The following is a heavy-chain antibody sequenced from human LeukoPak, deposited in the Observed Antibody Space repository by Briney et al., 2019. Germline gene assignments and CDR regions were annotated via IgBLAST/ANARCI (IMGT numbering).Heavy chain of an antibody. Sequence: GGSLKLSCEVSGFTFDSFGLSWVRQAPGKGPEWIAYISGSSVAIYYADSVKGRFTISRDNAENSLYLQMNSLRAEDTAVYYCARDPYSGSYGDYYYYYMDVWGKGTTVTISS. D-gene: IGHD1-26*01. CDR3: ARDPYSGSYGDYYYYYMDV. J-gene: IGHJ6*03. CDR2: ISGSSVAI. CDR1: GFTFDSFG. V-gene: IGHV3-21*05.